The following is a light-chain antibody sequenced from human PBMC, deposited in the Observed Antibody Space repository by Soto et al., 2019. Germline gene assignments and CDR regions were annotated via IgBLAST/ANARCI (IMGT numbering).Light chain of an antibody. CDR3: QQSYSTPLA. CDR2: AAS. J-gene: IGKJ1*01. CDR1: QSISSISSY. Sequence: DIQMTQSPSSLSASVGDRVTITCRASQSISSISSYLNWYQQKPGKAPKLLIYAASSLQSGVPSRFSDSGSGTDFTLTISSLQPEDGATYYCQQSYSTPLAFGQGTRVEIK. V-gene: IGKV1-39*01.